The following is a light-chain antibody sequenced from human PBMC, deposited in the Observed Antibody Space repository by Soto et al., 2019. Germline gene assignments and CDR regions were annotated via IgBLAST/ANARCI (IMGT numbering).Light chain of an antibody. CDR3: QQRYNWPLT. J-gene: IGKJ1*01. CDR1: QSVSSN. V-gene: IGKV3-11*01. CDR2: GAS. Sequence: EIVMTQSPATLSVSPGERATLSCRASQSVSSNLAWYQQKPGQAPSLLIYGASNRATGIPARFSGSGSATDFTPTISSLEPEDFAIYYCQQRYNWPLTFGQGTKVDIK.